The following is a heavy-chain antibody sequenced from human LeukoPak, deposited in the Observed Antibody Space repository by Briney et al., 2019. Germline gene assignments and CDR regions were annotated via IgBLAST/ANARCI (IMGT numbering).Heavy chain of an antibody. CDR1: GFTFDDYA. J-gene: IGHJ3*02. Sequence: GGSLRLSCAASGFTFDDYAMNWVRQAPGKGLEWVSSISSSSSYIYYADSVKGRFTISRDNAKNSLYLQMNSLRAEDTAVYYCARDHDYDILTGYVGAFDIWGQGTMVTVSS. V-gene: IGHV3-21*01. D-gene: IGHD3-9*01. CDR3: ARDHDYDILTGYVGAFDI. CDR2: ISSSSSYI.